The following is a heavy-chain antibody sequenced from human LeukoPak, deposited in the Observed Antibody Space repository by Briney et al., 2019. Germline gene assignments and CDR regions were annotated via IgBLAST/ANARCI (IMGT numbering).Heavy chain of an antibody. Sequence: AGGSLRLSCAASGLTFRNYAMSWVRQAPGKGLEWVSIMSGTGDSTYYAASMKGRFTISRDNPRNTVYLQMNSLRAEHTAVYFCGKADATIGGAFDIWGQGTMVTVSS. CDR2: MSGTGDST. V-gene: IGHV3-23*01. J-gene: IGHJ3*02. CDR3: GKADATIGGAFDI. CDR1: GLTFRNYA. D-gene: IGHD3-3*01.